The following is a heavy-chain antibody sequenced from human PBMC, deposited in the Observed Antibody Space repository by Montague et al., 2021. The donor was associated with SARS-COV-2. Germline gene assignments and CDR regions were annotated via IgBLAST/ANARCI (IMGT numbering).Heavy chain of an antibody. CDR3: ARHPPGYRYFYYLDV. Sequence: SETLSLTCTVSGGSISSYYWSWIRQPPGKGLEWIGYLYYSGGTXXXPSXXXRVTTSVDTSKNQLSLRLNSVTAADTAVYYCARHPPGYRYFYYLDVWGKGTPVTVSS. V-gene: IGHV4-59*01. CDR1: GGSISSYY. CDR2: LYYSGGT. D-gene: IGHD1-1*01. J-gene: IGHJ6*03.